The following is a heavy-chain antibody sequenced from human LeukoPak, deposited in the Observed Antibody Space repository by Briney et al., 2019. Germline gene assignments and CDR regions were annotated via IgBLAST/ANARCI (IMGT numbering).Heavy chain of an antibody. CDR2: IYYSGST. J-gene: IGHJ4*02. CDR1: GGSISGYY. D-gene: IGHD3-10*01. V-gene: IGHV4-59*01. Sequence: KASETLSLTCTVSGGSISGYYWSWIRQPPGKGLEWIGYIYYSGSTNYNPSLKSRVTISVDTSKNQFSLKLSSVTAADTAVYYCARGSMVRPFDYWGQGTLVTVSS. CDR3: ARGSMVRPFDY.